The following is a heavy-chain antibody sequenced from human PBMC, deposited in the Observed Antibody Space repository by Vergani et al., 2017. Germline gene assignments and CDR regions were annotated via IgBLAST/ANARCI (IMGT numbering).Heavy chain of an antibody. CDR2: IKNTGDST. Sequence: VQLVESGGGVVQPGGSLRLSCVASGSTFSSHAMSWVRQGHGQGLEWVSSIKNTGDSTHYADSVKGRFTISRDNSKNTLYLQMNSLRVEDTAVYYCGRGSDNYNWCQGTLVTVSS. CDR1: GSTFSSHA. D-gene: IGHD5-24*01. CDR3: GRGSDNYN. V-gene: IGHV3-23*04. J-gene: IGHJ4*02.